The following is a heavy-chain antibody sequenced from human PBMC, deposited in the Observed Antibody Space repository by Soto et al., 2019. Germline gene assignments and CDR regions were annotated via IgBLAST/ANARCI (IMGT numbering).Heavy chain of an antibody. J-gene: IGHJ5*02. CDR2: ISTYNGNT. Sequence: ASVKVSCKASGYTFTSYDISWVRQAPGQGLEWKGWISTYNGNTNYAQKLQGRVTMTTDTSTSTAYMELRSLRSDDTAVFYCARGFRVAATRWWFDPWGQGTLVTV. D-gene: IGHD2-15*01. CDR1: GYTFTSYD. CDR3: ARGFRVAATRWWFDP. V-gene: IGHV1-18*01.